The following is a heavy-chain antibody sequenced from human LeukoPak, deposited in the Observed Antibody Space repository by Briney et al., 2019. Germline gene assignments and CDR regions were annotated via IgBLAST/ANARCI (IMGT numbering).Heavy chain of an antibody. CDR2: INAGNGNT. D-gene: IGHD5-18*01. Sequence: ASVKVSCKASGYTFTSYGVHWVRQAPGQRLEWMGWINAGNGNTDYSQKFQGRVTITRDTSASTAYMELSSLRSEDTAVYYCASRIQPTDGDYWGQGTLVTVSS. CDR1: GYTFTSYG. J-gene: IGHJ4*02. CDR3: ASRIQPTDGDY. V-gene: IGHV1-3*01.